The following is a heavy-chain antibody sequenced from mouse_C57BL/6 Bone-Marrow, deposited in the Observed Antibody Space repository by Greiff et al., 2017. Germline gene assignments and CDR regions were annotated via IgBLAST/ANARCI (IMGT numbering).Heavy chain of an antibody. CDR2: IDPENGDT. Sequence: VQLQQSGAELVRPGASVKLSCTASGFNIKDDYMHWVKQRPEQGLEWIGWIDPENGDTEYAQKFQGKATITADTSSNTAYLQLSSLTSEDTTGDDCTTWGDYWGQGTSVTVSA. V-gene: IGHV14-4*01. CDR1: GFNIKDDY. CDR3: TTWGDY. J-gene: IGHJ4*01.